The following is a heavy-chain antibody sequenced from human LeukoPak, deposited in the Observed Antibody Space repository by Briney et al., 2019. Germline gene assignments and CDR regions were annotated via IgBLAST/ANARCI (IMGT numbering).Heavy chain of an antibody. J-gene: IGHJ6*02. CDR1: GYTFTSYD. Sequence: ASVKVSCKASGYTFTSYDINWVRQATGQGLEWMGWMNPSSGNTGYAQKFQGRVTMTRNTSISTAYMELSSLRSEDTAVYYCARADAVLRYFDWSPQRGMDVWGQGTTVTVSS. CDR3: ARADAVLRYFDWSPQRGMDV. D-gene: IGHD3-9*01. CDR2: MNPSSGNT. V-gene: IGHV1-8*01.